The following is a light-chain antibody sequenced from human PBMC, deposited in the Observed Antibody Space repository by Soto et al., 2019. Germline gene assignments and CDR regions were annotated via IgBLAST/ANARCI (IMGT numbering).Light chain of an antibody. CDR3: SSYTGSDTYV. CDR1: SSDVGGYNY. Sequence: QSALTQPASVSGSPGQSITISCTGTSSDVGGYNYVSWYQQHPGKAPKFLIYEVDTRPSGVSNRFSGSKSGNTASLTISGLQAEDEADYYGSSYTGSDTYVFGTGTKVTVL. CDR2: EVD. V-gene: IGLV2-14*01. J-gene: IGLJ1*01.